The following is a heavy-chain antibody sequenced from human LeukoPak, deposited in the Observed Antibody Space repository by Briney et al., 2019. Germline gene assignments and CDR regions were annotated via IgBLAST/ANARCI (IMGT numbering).Heavy chain of an antibody. D-gene: IGHD6-19*01. CDR3: ARHNLSGYSSGWMMVY. Sequence: NASETLSLTCAVYGGSFSGYYWSWIRQPPGKGLEWIGYIYYSGSTNYNPSLKSRVTISVDTSKNQFSLKLSSVTAADTAVYYCARHNLSGYSSGWMMVYWGQGTLVTVSS. CDR2: IYYSGST. J-gene: IGHJ4*02. CDR1: GGSFSGYY. V-gene: IGHV4-59*08.